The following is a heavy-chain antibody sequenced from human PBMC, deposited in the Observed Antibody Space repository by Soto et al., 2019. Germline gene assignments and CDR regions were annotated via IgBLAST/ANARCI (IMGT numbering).Heavy chain of an antibody. CDR1: GYTFTSYG. CDR2: ISAYNGNT. J-gene: IGHJ4*02. Sequence: GASVKVSCKASGYTFTSYGISWVRQAPGQGLEWMGWISAYNGNTTYAQKLQGRVTMTTDTSTSTAYMELRSLRYEDTAVYYCARDKGYCSDTSCPDFDYWGQGTLVTVSS. CDR3: ARDKGYCSDTSCPDFDY. D-gene: IGHD2-15*01. V-gene: IGHV1-18*01.